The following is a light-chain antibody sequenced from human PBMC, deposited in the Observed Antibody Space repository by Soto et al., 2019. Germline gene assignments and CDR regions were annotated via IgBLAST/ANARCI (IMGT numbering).Light chain of an antibody. Sequence: QSALTQPPSASGSPGQSVTISCTGTNSDVGNYDSVSWYQHHPGKAPQAVIYEVNKRPSGVPDRFSGSKSGNTASLTVSGLQAEDEGDYYCSSYAGSNNYVFGTGTKLTVL. CDR2: EVN. CDR1: NSDVGNYDS. V-gene: IGLV2-8*01. CDR3: SSYAGSNNYV. J-gene: IGLJ1*01.